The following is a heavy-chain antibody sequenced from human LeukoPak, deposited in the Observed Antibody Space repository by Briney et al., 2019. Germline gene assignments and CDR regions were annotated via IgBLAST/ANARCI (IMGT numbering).Heavy chain of an antibody. CDR3: AKDRGRNSGYSMDV. CDR2: ISGSGAST. V-gene: IGHV3-23*01. J-gene: IGHJ6*03. D-gene: IGHD1-26*01. Sequence: GGSLRLSCLTSGFTFSTNAMSWVRQAPGKGLEWISGISGSGASTYYADSVTGRFTISRDNSKNTLYLQMNSLRAEDTAVYYCAKDRGRNSGYSMDVWGQGTTVTVSS. CDR1: GFTFSTNA.